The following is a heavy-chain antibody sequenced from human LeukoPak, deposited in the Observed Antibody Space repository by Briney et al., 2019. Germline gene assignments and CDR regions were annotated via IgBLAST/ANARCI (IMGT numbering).Heavy chain of an antibody. J-gene: IGHJ4*02. CDR1: GDIFSSTSAA. CDR2: TYFRSQLYS. V-gene: IGHV6-1*01. Sequence: SQTLSLTCALSGDIFSSTSAAWNWIRQSPSRGLEWLGRTYFRSQLYSDYAVSVRGRISINADTSKNQFSLQLNSVTPEDTAIYFCARYTYTFYLDYWGQGTVVTVSS. CDR3: ARYTYTFYLDY. D-gene: IGHD2/OR15-2a*01.